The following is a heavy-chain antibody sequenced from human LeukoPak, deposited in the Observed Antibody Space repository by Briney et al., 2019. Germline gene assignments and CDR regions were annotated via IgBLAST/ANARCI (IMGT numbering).Heavy chain of an antibody. Sequence: PGGSLRLSCAASGFPFSNYGMHWVRQAPGKGLEWVAVISYDGSYKYYADSVQGRFTISRDNSKNTLYLQMNSLRPDDTAVYYCAKWDFDYWGQGTLVTVSS. J-gene: IGHJ4*02. CDR2: ISYDGSYK. V-gene: IGHV3-30*18. CDR3: AKWDFDY. CDR1: GFPFSNYG.